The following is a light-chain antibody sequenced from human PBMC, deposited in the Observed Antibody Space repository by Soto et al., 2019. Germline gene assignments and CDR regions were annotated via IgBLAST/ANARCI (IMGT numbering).Light chain of an antibody. CDR1: SSPVFGYHY. V-gene: IGLV2-11*01. Sequence: LGQPGSVCGSPGQSFTISCTGTSSPVFGYHYVSWYQQFPCKAPKLMIYAVSQRPSGVPDRFSGSESGNTASLTISGLQADDEADYCWCSYAGRYTYVFGSGTKVTV. CDR3: CSYAGRYTYV. CDR2: AVS. J-gene: IGLJ1*01.